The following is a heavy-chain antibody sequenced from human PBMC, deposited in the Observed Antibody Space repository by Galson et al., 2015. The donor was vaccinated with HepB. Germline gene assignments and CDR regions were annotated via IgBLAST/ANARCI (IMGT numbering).Heavy chain of an antibody. CDR2: ISHDGSNK. D-gene: IGHD1-7*01. J-gene: IGHJ3*02. CDR3: ARTASQGTTAAFDI. Sequence: SLRLSCAASGFTFSSYAMHWVRQAPGKGLEWVAVISHDGSNKYYADSVKGRFTISRDNSKNTLYLQMNSLRAEDTAVYYCARTASQGTTAAFDIWGQGTMVTVSS. CDR1: GFTFSSYA. V-gene: IGHV3-30-3*01.